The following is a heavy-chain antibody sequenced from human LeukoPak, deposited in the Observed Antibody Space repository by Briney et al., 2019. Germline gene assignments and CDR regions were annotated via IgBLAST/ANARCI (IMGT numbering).Heavy chain of an antibody. CDR3: ARVLDTKRGYSGYDS. J-gene: IGHJ5*02. CDR1: GYSFIRFY. D-gene: IGHD5-12*01. Sequence: ASVKVSCKTSGYSFIRFYIHWVRQAPGQGLEWMGIFNPSSSSTNYAQKFQGRVTMTRDMSTTTVYVELSSLRSDDTAVYYCARVLDTKRGYSGYDSWGQGTLVTVSS. V-gene: IGHV1-46*01. CDR2: FNPSSSST.